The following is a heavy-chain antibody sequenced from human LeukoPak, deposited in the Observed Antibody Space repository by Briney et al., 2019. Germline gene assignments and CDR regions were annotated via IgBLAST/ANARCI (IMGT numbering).Heavy chain of an antibody. CDR2: IYYSGST. CDR3: ARDLGPNYGDYVGDWFDP. J-gene: IGHJ5*02. V-gene: IGHV4-39*07. D-gene: IGHD4-17*01. CDR1: GGPISSSSYY. Sequence: SETLSLTCTVSGGPISSSSYYWGWIRQPPGKGLEWIGSIYYSGSTYYNPSLKSRVTISVDTSKNQFSLKLSSVTAADTAVYYCARDLGPNYGDYVGDWFDPWGQGTLVTVSS.